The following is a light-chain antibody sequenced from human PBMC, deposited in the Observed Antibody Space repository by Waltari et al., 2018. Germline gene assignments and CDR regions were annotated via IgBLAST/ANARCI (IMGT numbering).Light chain of an antibody. V-gene: IGLV2-8*01. CDR3: TAYGGKDNYIV. CDR2: EVS. Sequence: QSALTQPPSASGSPGPSVTISCTGTDSDIGAFNFLSWYQQHPGQVPRLIIFEVSKRASGVPDRFSGSKSGNSASLTVSGLRPEDEAHYYCTAYGGKDNYIVFGGGTKVTVL. J-gene: IGLJ3*02. CDR1: DSDIGAFNF.